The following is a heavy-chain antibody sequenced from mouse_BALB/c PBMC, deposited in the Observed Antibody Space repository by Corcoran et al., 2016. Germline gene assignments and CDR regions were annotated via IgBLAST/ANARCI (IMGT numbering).Heavy chain of an antibody. CDR1: GYSITSGYY. CDR3: AREDSFDY. Sequence: DVQLQESGPGLVKPSQSLSLTCSVTGYSITSGYYWNWIRQFPGNKLEWMGYISYDGSNNYNPSLKNRISITRDTSKNQFFLKLNSVTTEDTATYYFAREDSFDYWGQGTTLTVSS. CDR2: ISYDGSN. J-gene: IGHJ2*01. V-gene: IGHV3-6*02. D-gene: IGHD3-2*01.